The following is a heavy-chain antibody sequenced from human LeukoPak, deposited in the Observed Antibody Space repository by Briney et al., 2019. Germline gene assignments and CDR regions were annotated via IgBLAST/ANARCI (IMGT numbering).Heavy chain of an antibody. D-gene: IGHD3-9*01. CDR1: GGTFSSCA. Sequence: ASVKVSCKASGGTFSSCAISWVRQAPGQGLEWMGRIIPIFGTANCAQKFQGRVTITTDESTSTAYMELSSLRSEDTAVYYCARGDFDWSEPVFAFDIWGQGTMVTVSS. CDR3: ARGDFDWSEPVFAFDI. V-gene: IGHV1-69*05. CDR2: IIPIFGTA. J-gene: IGHJ3*02.